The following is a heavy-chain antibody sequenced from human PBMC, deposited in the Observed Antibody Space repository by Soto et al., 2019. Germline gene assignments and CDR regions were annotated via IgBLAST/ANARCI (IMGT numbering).Heavy chain of an antibody. CDR3: ARAKGLVTVTTSWFDP. D-gene: IGHD4-17*01. CDR2: IYYSGST. CDR1: GGSINSGDYY. Sequence: SETLSLTCTVSGGSINSGDYYWSWIRQPPGKGLEWIGYIYYSGSTYYNPSLKSRVSISADTSKNQFSLKLNSVTAADTAVYYCARAKGLVTVTTSWFDPWGQGTLVTVSS. V-gene: IGHV4-30-4*01. J-gene: IGHJ5*02.